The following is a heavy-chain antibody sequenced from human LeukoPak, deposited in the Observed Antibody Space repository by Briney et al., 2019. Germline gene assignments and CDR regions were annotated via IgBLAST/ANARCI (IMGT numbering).Heavy chain of an antibody. J-gene: IGHJ5*02. Sequence: PGGSLRLSCAASGFTFSSFGMHWVRQAPGKGLEWVAVISYDGSDKYYADSVKGRFTISRDNSKNTLYLQMNSLRAEDTGVYYCAKDRGIAPASNSRWFDPWGQGTLVTVSS. CDR2: ISYDGSDK. CDR3: AKDRGIAPASNSRWFDP. CDR1: GFTFSSFG. V-gene: IGHV3-30*18. D-gene: IGHD6-13*01.